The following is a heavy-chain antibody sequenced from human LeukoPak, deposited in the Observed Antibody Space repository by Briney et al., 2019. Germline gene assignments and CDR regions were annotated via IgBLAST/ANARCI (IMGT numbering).Heavy chain of an antibody. CDR3: AGQKGQTYGDYEAY. D-gene: IGHD4-17*01. CDR2: IYSGGST. J-gene: IGHJ4*02. Sequence: PGGSLRLSCAASGFTVSTKYMSWVRQAPGKGLEWVSIIYSGGSTYYADSVKGRFTISRDNSKNTLYLQINSLRAEDTAVYYCAGQKGQTYGDYEAYWGPGTLVTVSS. CDR1: GFTVSTKY. V-gene: IGHV3-53*01.